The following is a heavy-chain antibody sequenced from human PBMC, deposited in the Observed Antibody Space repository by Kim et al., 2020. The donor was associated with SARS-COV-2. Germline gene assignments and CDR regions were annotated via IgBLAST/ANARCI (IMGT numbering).Heavy chain of an antibody. CDR1: GFTFSSYA. CDR2: ISYDGSNK. V-gene: IGHV3-30*04. CDR3: ARDPACCSSTSCYMCYFDY. Sequence: GGSLRLSCAASGFTFSSYAMHWVRQAPGKGLEWVAVISYDGSNKYYADSVKGRFTISRDNSKNTLYLQMNSLRAEDTAVYYCARDPACCSSTSCYMCYFDYWGQGTLVTVSS. D-gene: IGHD2-2*02. J-gene: IGHJ4*02.